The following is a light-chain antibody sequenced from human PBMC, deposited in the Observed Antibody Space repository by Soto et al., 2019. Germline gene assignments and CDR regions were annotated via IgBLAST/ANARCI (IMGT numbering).Light chain of an antibody. J-gene: IGKJ5*01. CDR1: QSIRSS. CDR3: QQYHHWPPIT. Sequence: EIAMTQSPATLSVSPGERATLSCRASQSIRSSLAWYQQRPGQAPRLLIYDASTRATGIPARFSGSGSGTEFTLTISSLQSEDFAVYYCQQYHHWPPITFGQGTRLEIK. V-gene: IGKV3-15*01. CDR2: DAS.